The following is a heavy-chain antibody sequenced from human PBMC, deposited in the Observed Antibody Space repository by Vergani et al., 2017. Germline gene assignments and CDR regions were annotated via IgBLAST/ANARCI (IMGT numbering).Heavy chain of an antibody. Sequence: QVQLVQSGAEVKKPGSSVKVSCKASGGTFSSYAISWVRQAPGQGLEWMGRIIPILGTANYAQKFQGRVTITADESTSTAYMELSSLRAEDTAVYYCARELDDYGNYARNYYDYMDVWGKGTTVTVSS. V-gene: IGHV1-69*11. CDR1: GGTFSSYA. D-gene: IGHD4-11*01. CDR2: IIPILGTA. J-gene: IGHJ6*03. CDR3: ARELDDYGNYARNYYDYMDV.